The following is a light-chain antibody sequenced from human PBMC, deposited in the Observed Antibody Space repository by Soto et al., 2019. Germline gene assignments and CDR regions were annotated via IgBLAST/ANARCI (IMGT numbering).Light chain of an antibody. J-gene: IGKJ4*01. CDR1: QSFSSSS. CDR3: QQYGNWPPEVT. V-gene: IGKV3-20*01. Sequence: EVVLSQSPGTLSLSPGERATLSCRASQSFSSSSLAWYQQKPGQAPRLLIYDASSRAIGIPDRFSGSGSGTDFTLTISRLEPEDFAVYYCQQYGNWPPEVTFGGGTKVDIK. CDR2: DAS.